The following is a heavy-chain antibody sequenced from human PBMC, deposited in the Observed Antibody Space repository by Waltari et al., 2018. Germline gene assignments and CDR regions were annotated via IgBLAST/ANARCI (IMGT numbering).Heavy chain of an antibody. Sequence: QITLKESGPTLVKPTQTLTLTCTFSGFSLSTSGVGVGWIRQPPGKALEWLALIYWDDDKRYSPSLKSRLTITKDTSKNQVVLTMTNMDPVDTATYYCARATCYPSSIAARPLPPSFDYWGQGTLVTVSS. CDR3: ARATCYPSSIAARPLPPSFDY. CDR1: GFSLSTSGVG. V-gene: IGHV2-5*02. CDR2: IYWDDDK. D-gene: IGHD6-6*01. J-gene: IGHJ4*02.